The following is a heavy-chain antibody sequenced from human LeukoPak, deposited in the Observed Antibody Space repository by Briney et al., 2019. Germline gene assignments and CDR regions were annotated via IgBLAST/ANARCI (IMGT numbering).Heavy chain of an antibody. CDR2: INPKSGGT. CDR3: ARLFGDSS. CDR1: GYTFTGYY. V-gene: IGHV1-2*02. Sequence: ASVKVSCKASGYTFTGYYMHWVRQAPGQGLEWMGWINPKSGGTIYAQKFQGRVTMTRDTSISTGYMELSRLRSDDTAVYYCARLFGDSSWGQGTLVTVSS. J-gene: IGHJ5*02. D-gene: IGHD2-21*01.